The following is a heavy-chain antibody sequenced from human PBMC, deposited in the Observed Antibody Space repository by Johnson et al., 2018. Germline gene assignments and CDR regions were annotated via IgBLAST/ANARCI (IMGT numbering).Heavy chain of an antibody. CDR2: ISQAEMNT. CDR1: GATLSNSI. V-gene: IGHV3-30*03. Sequence: QVQLVQSGGGVVRPGTSLRLSCGVSGATLSNSIMHWVRQAPGKGLEWVALISQAEMNTQYGDSARDRFTISRDISRNPVYLQMNSLRDEDTAVYYCAREARSSGRAGIFGGWGQGTMVTVSS. D-gene: IGHD3-22*01. J-gene: IGHJ3*01. CDR3: AREARSSGRAGIFGG.